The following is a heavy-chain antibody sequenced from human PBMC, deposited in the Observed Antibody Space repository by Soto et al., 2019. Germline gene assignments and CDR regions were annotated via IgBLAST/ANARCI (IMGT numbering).Heavy chain of an antibody. J-gene: IGHJ4*02. CDR1: GDSVSSNSLV. D-gene: IGHD6-13*01. CDR2: TYYRSKWAY. CDR3: ASLLRNSWIDY. Sequence: SQTLSLTCAISGDSVSSNSLVWKWIRQSPSRGLEWLGRTYYRSKWAYDYEESVNSRILTNPDTSKNQLSLQLNSVTPHATGVSDCASLLRNSWIDYWGQGTLVTVSS. V-gene: IGHV6-1*01.